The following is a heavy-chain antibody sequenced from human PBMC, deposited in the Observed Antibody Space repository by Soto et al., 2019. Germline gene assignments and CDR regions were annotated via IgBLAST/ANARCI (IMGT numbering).Heavy chain of an antibody. J-gene: IGHJ1*01. CDR1: GFTLSDYY. D-gene: IGHD2-21*02. CDR3: ARDLPGLLSNRLSDC. CDR2: IDPSANVQ. Sequence: QVQLVESGGGLVKPGGSLRLSCAASGFTLSDYYMSWIRQAPGKGLEWVSYIDPSANVQYSTDCVKGRFNVFTDSAKFALYLQMNSLRAEDTVVYYCARDLPGLLSNRLSDCWGPRTLVSVSS. V-gene: IGHV3-11*01.